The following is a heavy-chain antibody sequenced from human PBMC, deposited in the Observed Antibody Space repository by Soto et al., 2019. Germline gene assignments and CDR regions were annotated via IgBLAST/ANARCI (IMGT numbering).Heavy chain of an antibody. CDR2: ITPSGGST. V-gene: IGHV1-46*03. CDR3: ASGCSGGSCYSVAY. CDR1: GYSFTNYF. D-gene: IGHD2-15*01. Sequence: ASVKVSCKASGYSFTNYFMHWVRQAPGQGLEWMGIITPSGGSTSYAQKFQGRVTMTRDTSTSTVYMELSSLRSEDTAVYYCASGCSGGSCYSVAYWGQGTLVTVSS. J-gene: IGHJ4*02.